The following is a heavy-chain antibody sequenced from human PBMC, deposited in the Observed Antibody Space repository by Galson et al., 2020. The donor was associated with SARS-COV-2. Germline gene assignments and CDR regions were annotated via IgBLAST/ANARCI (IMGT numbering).Heavy chain of an antibody. CDR2: INHSGST. Sequence: SETLSLTCAVYGGSFSGYYWSWIRQPPGKGLEWIGEINHSGSTNYNPSLKSRVTISVDTSKNQFSLKLSSVTAADTAVYYCARRPYSDAFDICGQGTMVTVSS. V-gene: IGHV4-34*01. D-gene: IGHD5-12*01. CDR3: ARRPYSDAFDI. J-gene: IGHJ3*02. CDR1: GGSFSGYY.